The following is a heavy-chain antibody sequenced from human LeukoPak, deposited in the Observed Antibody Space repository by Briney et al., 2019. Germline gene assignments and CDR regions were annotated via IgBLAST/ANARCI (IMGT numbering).Heavy chain of an antibody. V-gene: IGHV4-59*11. CDR2: IYDSEST. CDR3: ARVLHNYYYLDV. CDR1: GVSIRSHY. Sequence: PSETLSLTCTVSGVSIRSHYWSWVRQPPGKGLEWIRNIYDSESTHYKSSLKSRVTISVGTSKDQFSLRLSSVTAADTAVYYCARVLHNYYYLDVWGKGTTVTVSS. D-gene: IGHD3-3*01. J-gene: IGHJ6*03.